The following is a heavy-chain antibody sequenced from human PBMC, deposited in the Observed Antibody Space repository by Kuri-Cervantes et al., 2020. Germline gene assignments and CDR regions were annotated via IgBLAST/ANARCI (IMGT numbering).Heavy chain of an antibody. Sequence: YYMSWIPQAPGNGLEWVSYISRSGSTIYSAASVKGRFTISRDNSTNTLYLQMNSLRAEDTAVYYRARGRYYYGSGRYYNPYGMDVWGQGTTVTVSS. V-gene: IGHV3-11*01. CDR1: YY. CDR3: ARGRYYYGSGRYYNPYGMDV. J-gene: IGHJ6*02. D-gene: IGHD3-10*01. CDR2: ISRSGSTI.